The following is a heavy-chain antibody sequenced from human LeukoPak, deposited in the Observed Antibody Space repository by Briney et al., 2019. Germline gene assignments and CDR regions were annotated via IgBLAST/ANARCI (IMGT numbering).Heavy chain of an antibody. Sequence: GGSLRLSCAASGFTFSSYGMHWVRQAPGKGLEWVAVIWYDGSNNYYADSVKGRFTISRDNSKNTLYLQMNSLRAEDTAVYYCAREPTGTYYDFWRGRYRGDYFDYWGQGTLVTVSS. CDR1: GFTFSSYG. D-gene: IGHD3-3*01. CDR3: AREPTGTYYDFWRGRYRGDYFDY. J-gene: IGHJ4*02. V-gene: IGHV3-33*08. CDR2: IWYDGSNN.